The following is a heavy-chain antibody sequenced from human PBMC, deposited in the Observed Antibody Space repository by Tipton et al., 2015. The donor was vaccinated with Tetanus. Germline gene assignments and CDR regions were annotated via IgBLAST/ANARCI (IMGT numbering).Heavy chain of an antibody. CDR3: ARTNGGAGFDY. J-gene: IGHJ4*02. CDR2: IYSGGTT. CDR1: GLPDITHY. D-gene: IGHD6-13*01. V-gene: IGHV3-53*01. Sequence: SLRLSCAASGLPDITHYMSWVRQAPGKGLEWVSNIYSGGTTFYADSVRGGLTSSRHHSQNMLYLQMNSLRDDGTAVYFCARTNGGAGFDYWGQGTRVTVSS.